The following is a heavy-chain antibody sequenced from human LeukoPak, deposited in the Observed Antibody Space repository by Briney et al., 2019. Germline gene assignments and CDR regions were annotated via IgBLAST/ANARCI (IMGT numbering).Heavy chain of an antibody. D-gene: IGHD1-26*01. CDR1: GFTFSSYV. CDR2: IAGGGGST. Sequence: PGGSLRLSCAASGFTFSSYVITWVRQAPGKGLEWVVAIAGGGGSTYYADSVKGRFTVSRDNSKNTLYLQMNSLSAEDTAVYYCARGFSGTYPFYYDYWGQGTLVTVSS. CDR3: ARGFSGTYPFYYDY. J-gene: IGHJ4*02. V-gene: IGHV3-23*01.